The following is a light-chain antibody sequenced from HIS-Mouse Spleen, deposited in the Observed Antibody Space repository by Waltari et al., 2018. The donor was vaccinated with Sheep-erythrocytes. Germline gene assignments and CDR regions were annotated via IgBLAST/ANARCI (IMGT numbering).Light chain of an antibody. CDR1: KLGDKY. CDR2: QDS. CDR3: QAWDSSTAV. V-gene: IGLV3-1*01. J-gene: IGLJ2*01. Sequence: SYELTQPPSVSVSPGQTASITCSGDKLGDKYACWYQQKPGQSPVLVIYQDSKRPSGLPERFSGSKPGNTATLTISGTQAMDEADYYCQAWDSSTAVFGGGTKLTVL.